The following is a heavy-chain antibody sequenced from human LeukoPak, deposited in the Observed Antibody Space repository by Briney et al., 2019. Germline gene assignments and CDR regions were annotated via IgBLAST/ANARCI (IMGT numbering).Heavy chain of an antibody. V-gene: IGHV3-23*01. Sequence: GGSLRLSCAASGFTFSSYAMSWVRQAPGKGLEWVSAISGSGGSTYYADSVKGRFTISRDNSKNTLYLQMNSLRAVDTAVYYCAKDKMGATYYFDYWGQGTLVTVSS. J-gene: IGHJ4*02. D-gene: IGHD1-26*01. CDR2: ISGSGGST. CDR1: GFTFSSYA. CDR3: AKDKMGATYYFDY.